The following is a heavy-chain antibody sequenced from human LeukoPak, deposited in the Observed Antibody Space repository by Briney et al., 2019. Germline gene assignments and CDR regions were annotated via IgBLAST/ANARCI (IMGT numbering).Heavy chain of an antibody. V-gene: IGHV4-61*08. J-gene: IGHJ4*02. CDR3: AREPTYCSGGSCYFDY. D-gene: IGHD2-15*01. CDR2: IYYSGST. CDR1: GGSISSDDYY. Sequence: SETLSLTCTVSGGSISSDDYYWSWIRQPPGKGLEWIGYIYYSGSTNYNPSLKSRVTISVDTSKNQFSLKLSSVTAADTAVYYCAREPTYCSGGSCYFDYWGQGTLVTVSS.